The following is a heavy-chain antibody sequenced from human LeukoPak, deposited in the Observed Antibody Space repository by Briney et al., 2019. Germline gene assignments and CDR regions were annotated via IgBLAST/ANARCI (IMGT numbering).Heavy chain of an antibody. J-gene: IGHJ4*02. CDR3: AREVSGNFDY. Sequence: SETLSLTCTVSGGSISSGGYYWSWIRQHPGKGLEWIGYISYSGRTYYNPSLKSRVTISVDTSKNQSSLKLSSVTAADTAVYYCAREVSGNFDYWGQGTLATVSS. CDR1: GGSISSGGYY. V-gene: IGHV4-31*03. CDR2: ISYSGRT.